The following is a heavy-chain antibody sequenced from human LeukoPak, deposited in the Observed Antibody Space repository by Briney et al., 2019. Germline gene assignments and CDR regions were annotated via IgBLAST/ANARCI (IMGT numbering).Heavy chain of an antibody. D-gene: IGHD2-15*01. Sequence: PGGSLRLSCAASGFTFSSYSMNWVRQAPGKGLEWVAVISYDGINKYYADSVKGRFTISRDNSKNTLYLQMNSLRAEDTAVYYCAGGSCQWDYYYGMDVWGQGTTVTVSS. CDR1: GFTFSSYS. CDR2: ISYDGINK. V-gene: IGHV3-30*03. J-gene: IGHJ6*01. CDR3: AGGSCQWDYYYGMDV.